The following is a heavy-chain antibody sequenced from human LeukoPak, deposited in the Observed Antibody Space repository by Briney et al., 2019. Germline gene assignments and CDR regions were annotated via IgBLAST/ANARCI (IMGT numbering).Heavy chain of an antibody. D-gene: IGHD2-21*02. CDR2: IYHSGST. CDR3: ARGPLVTARPTPLDY. V-gene: IGHV4-38-2*02. Sequence: SETLSLTCTVSGYSISSGYYWGWIRQPPGKGLEWIGSIYHSGSTYYNPSLKSRVTISVDTSKNQFSLKLSSVTAADTAVYYCARGPLVTARPTPLDYWGQGTLVTVSS. CDR1: GYSISSGYY. J-gene: IGHJ4*02.